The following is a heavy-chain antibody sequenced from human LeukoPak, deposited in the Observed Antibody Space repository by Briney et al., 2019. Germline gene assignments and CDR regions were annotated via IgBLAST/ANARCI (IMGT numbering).Heavy chain of an antibody. D-gene: IGHD1-26*01. J-gene: IGHJ4*02. Sequence: GGSLRLSRAASGFTVSSNYMSRVRQAPGKGLEWVSVIYSGGSTYYADSVKGRFTISRDNSKNTLYLQMNSLRAEDTAVYYCARYSGSYYFFDYRGQGTLVTVSS. V-gene: IGHV3-66*01. CDR2: IYSGGST. CDR1: GFTVSSNY. CDR3: ARYSGSYYFFDY.